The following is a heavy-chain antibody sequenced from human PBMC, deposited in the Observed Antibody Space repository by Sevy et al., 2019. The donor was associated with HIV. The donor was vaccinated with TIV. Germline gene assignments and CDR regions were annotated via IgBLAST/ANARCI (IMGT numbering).Heavy chain of an antibody. Sequence: ASVKVSCKASGYTFTGYYMHWVRQAPGQGLEWMGWINPNSGGTNYAQKFQGWVTMTRDTSISTAYMELSRLRSDDTAVYYCARGTMTTVTLYYYYYMDGWGKGTTVTVSS. CDR2: INPNSGGT. D-gene: IGHD4-4*01. CDR1: GYTFTGYY. V-gene: IGHV1-2*04. CDR3: ARGTMTTVTLYYYYYMDG. J-gene: IGHJ6*03.